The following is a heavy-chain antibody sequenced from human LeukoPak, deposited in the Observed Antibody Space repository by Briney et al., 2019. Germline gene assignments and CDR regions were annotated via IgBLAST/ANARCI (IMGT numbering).Heavy chain of an antibody. V-gene: IGHV4-59*01. CDR1: GGSISIYY. CDR2: IYYSGST. D-gene: IGHD3-22*01. CDR3: ARASTLYYYDSSGYYDY. Sequence: SETLSLTCIVSGGSISIYYWNWIRQPPGKGLEWIGYIYYSGSTNYNPSLKSRVTISVDTSKNQFSLKLSSVTAADTAVYYCARASTLYYYDSSGYYDYWGQGTLVTVSS. J-gene: IGHJ4*02.